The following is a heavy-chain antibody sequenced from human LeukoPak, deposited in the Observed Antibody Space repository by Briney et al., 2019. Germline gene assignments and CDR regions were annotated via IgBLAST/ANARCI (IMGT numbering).Heavy chain of an antibody. CDR3: ARDRAAMVLHVEQY. V-gene: IGHV3-23*01. D-gene: IGHD5-18*01. Sequence: GGSLPLTCVASGFTLSFYAMRWVRQPPGRELAGVSAITGSGGSTSYADAVKGRFTIPRDNSKSTLYLQMSSLRAEDTALYYCARDRAAMVLHVEQYWGQGTLVTVSS. J-gene: IGHJ4*02. CDR2: ITGSGGST. CDR1: GFTLSFYA.